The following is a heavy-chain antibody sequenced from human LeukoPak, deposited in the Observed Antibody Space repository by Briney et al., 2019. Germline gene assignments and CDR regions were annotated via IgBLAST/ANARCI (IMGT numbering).Heavy chain of an antibody. CDR3: ARDSHQNYYDSSGYL. Sequence: GSLRLSCAASGFTFSSYSMNWVRQAPGKGLEWVSYSSSSSSTIYYADSVKGRFTISRDNAKNSLYLQMNSLRAEDTAVYYCARDSHQNYYDSSGYLWGQGTLVTVSS. V-gene: IGHV3-48*04. J-gene: IGHJ5*02. CDR1: GFTFSSYS. CDR2: SSSSSSTI. D-gene: IGHD3-22*01.